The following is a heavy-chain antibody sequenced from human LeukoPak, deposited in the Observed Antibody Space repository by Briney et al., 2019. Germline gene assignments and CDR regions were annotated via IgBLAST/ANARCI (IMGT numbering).Heavy chain of an antibody. Sequence: ASVKVSCKASGYTFTSYGISWVRQAPGQGLEWMGWISAYNGNTNYAQKFQGRVTMTTDTSTSTAYMELRSLRSDDTAVYYCARVTTGDYYYYMDVWGKGTTVTVSS. V-gene: IGHV1-18*01. CDR1: GYTFTSYG. D-gene: IGHD4-11*01. CDR2: ISAYNGNT. J-gene: IGHJ6*03. CDR3: ARVTTGDYYYYMDV.